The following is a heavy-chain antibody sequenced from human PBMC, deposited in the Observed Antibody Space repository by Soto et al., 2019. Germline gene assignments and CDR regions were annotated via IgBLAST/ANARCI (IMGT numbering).Heavy chain of an antibody. CDR2: IYYSGST. J-gene: IGHJ4*02. CDR1: GGSISSYY. Sequence: SETLSLTCTVSGGSISSYYWSWIRQPPGKGLEWIGYIYYSGSTNYNPSLKSRVTISVDTSKNQFSLKLSSVTAADTAVYYCAGNSNANRWYFDYWGQGTLVTVSS. V-gene: IGHV4-59*08. D-gene: IGHD3-16*02. CDR3: AGNSNANRWYFDY.